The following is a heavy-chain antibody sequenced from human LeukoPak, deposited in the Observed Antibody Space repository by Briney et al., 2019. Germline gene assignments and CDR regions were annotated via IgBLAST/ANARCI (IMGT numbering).Heavy chain of an antibody. CDR2: VSGVSNFI. V-gene: IGHV3-21*01. J-gene: IGHJ4*02. Sequence: GGSLRLSCAASGFDFSAYTMAWVRQAPGGGLEWVSSVSGVSNFIYYADSVRGRFTISRDNAKNSLFLQMNSLRVEDTAIYYCAKDHWFAVGNPDRDAVYNFDYWGRGTLVTVSS. CDR3: AKDHWFAVGNPDRDAVYNFDY. CDR1: GFDFSAYT. D-gene: IGHD1-26*01.